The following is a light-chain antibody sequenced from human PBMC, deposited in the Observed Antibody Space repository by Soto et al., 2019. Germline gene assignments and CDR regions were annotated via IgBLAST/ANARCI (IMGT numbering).Light chain of an antibody. CDR3: QQFDNLIT. CDR2: DAS. J-gene: IGKJ4*01. V-gene: IGKV3D-20*01. Sequence: EIVLTQSPATLSLSPGERATLSCGASQRISNNYLAWYQQKPGLAPRLLIYDASNRAAGIPDRFSGSGSGTVVTLTISRLEPEYFAVYYCQQFDNLITFGGGTKVEIK. CDR1: QRISNNY.